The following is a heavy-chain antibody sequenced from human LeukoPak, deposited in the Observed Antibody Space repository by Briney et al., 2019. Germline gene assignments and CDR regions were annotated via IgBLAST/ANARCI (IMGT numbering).Heavy chain of an antibody. CDR3: AKDGDIVVVPAAMAGYYFDY. D-gene: IGHD2-2*01. Sequence: GGSLRLSCAASGFTFSSYWMHWVRQAPGKGLVWVSRINGDGSSTSYADSVKGRFTISRDNAKNTLYLQMNSLRAEDTAVYYCAKDGDIVVVPAAMAGYYFDYWGQGTLVTVSS. CDR2: INGDGSST. V-gene: IGHV3-74*01. CDR1: GFTFSSYW. J-gene: IGHJ4*02.